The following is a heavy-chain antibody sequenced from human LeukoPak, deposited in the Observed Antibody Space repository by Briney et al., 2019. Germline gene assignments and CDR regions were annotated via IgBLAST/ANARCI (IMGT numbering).Heavy chain of an antibody. CDR1: GFTVSSNY. CDR3: ARLKEGYFDY. CDR2: IYSGGST. Sequence: PGGSLRLSCAASGFTVSSNYMSGVRQAPGKGLEWVSVIYSGGSTYYADSVKGRFTISRDNSKNTLYLQMNSLRAEDTAVYYCARLKEGYFDYWGQGTLVTVST. V-gene: IGHV3-53*01. J-gene: IGHJ4*02.